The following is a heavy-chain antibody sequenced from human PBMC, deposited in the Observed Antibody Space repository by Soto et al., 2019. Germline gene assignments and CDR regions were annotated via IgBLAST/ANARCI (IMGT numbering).Heavy chain of an antibody. Sequence: QVQLQESGPGLVKPSETLSLTCTVSGGSISSYYWSWIRQPPGKGLEWIGYIYYSGSTNYNPSLKSRVTMSVDTSKNQFALKLSSVTAADTAVYYCARVPGIAAAGYFDYWGQGTLVTVSS. CDR2: IYYSGST. D-gene: IGHD6-13*01. CDR1: GGSISSYY. J-gene: IGHJ4*02. V-gene: IGHV4-59*01. CDR3: ARVPGIAAAGYFDY.